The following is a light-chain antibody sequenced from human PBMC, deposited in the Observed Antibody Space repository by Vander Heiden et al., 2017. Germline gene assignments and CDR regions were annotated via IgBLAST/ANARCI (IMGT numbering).Light chain of an antibody. Sequence: DIQMTQSPSSLSASVGDRVTITCRASQSIDRYLNWYQHKPGKAPKLLIHAASSLQSGVPSRFSGSGSGTDFTLTISSLQPEDFAAYFCQQSDTPPYTFGQVTKLEI. CDR3: QQSDTPPYT. J-gene: IGKJ2*01. V-gene: IGKV1-39*01. CDR2: AAS. CDR1: QSIDRY.